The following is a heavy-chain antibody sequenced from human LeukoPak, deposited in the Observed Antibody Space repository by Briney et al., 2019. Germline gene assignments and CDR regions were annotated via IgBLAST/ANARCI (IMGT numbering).Heavy chain of an antibody. CDR3: ARSTSGTFDH. CDR2: ITSDRRTI. J-gene: IGHJ4*02. CDR1: GFTFSIYS. D-gene: IGHD5/OR15-5a*01. V-gene: IGHV3-48*01. Sequence: GGSLRLSCAASGFTFSIYSMNWVRQAPGKGLEWVSYITSDRRTISYADPVEGRFTISRDNDKRLLYLQMDSLRAGDTAVYYCARSTSGTFDHWGQGMLVTVSS.